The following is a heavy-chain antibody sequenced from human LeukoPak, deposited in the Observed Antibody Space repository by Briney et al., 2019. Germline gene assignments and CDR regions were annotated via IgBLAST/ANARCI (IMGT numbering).Heavy chain of an antibody. CDR3: ASPWGYYYGSGSYPP. CDR1: GFTFSSYD. D-gene: IGHD3-10*01. V-gene: IGHV3-48*03. Sequence: GGSLRLSCAASGFTFSSYDMNWVRQAPGKGLEWVSYISSSGSTIYYADSVKGRFTISRDNAKNSLYLQMNSLRAEDTAVYYCASPWGYYYGSGSYPPWGQGTLVTVSS. CDR2: ISSSGSTI. J-gene: IGHJ5*02.